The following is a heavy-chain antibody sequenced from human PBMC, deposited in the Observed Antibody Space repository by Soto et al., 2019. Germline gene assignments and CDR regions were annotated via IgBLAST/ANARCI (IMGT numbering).Heavy chain of an antibody. D-gene: IGHD3-10*01. CDR3: ARGGLWFGELFVDYYYGMDV. J-gene: IGHJ6*02. V-gene: IGHV4-34*01. Sequence: SETLSLTCTVSGGSISSYYWSWIRQPPGKGLEWIGEINHSGSTNYNPSLKSRVTISVDTSKNQFSLKLSSVTAADTAVYYCARGGLWFGELFVDYYYGMDVWGQGTTVTVSS. CDR2: INHSGST. CDR1: GGSISSYY.